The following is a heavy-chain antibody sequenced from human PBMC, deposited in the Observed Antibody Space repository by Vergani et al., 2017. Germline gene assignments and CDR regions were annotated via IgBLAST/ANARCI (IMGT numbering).Heavy chain of an antibody. CDR1: GFKFSDHY. Sequence: LEESGGGSVNPGGSLRLSCAASGFKFSDHYMSWIRQAPGKGLEWVSHISPGASTVSYTDSVTGRVTVSRDNDNNSLTLDMTTLRVEDTAVYYCAKDPGISTTRHYYAMDVGGQGTTVTVAS. V-gene: IGHV3-11*04. J-gene: IGHJ6*02. D-gene: IGHD1-1*01. CDR2: ISPGASTV. CDR3: AKDPGISTTRHYYAMDV.